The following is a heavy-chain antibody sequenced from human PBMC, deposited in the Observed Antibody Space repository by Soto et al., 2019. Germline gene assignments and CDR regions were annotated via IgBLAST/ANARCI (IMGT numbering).Heavy chain of an antibody. CDR3: AREEVVVAATHYYYYGMDV. Sequence: QVQLQESGPGLVKPSQTLSLTCTVSGGSISSGGYYWSWIRQHPGKGLEWIGYIYYSGSTYYNPSLKSRVTISVDTSKNQFSLKLSSVTAADKAVYYCAREEVVVAATHYYYYGMDVCGQGTTVTVSS. J-gene: IGHJ6*02. D-gene: IGHD2-15*01. CDR2: IYYSGST. CDR1: GGSISSGGYY. V-gene: IGHV4-31*03.